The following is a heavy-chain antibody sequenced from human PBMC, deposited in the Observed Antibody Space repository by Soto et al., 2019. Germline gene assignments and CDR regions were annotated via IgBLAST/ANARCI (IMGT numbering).Heavy chain of an antibody. CDR1: GGSISSYY. CDR3: ARHRDSYGSGDFDY. CDR2: NYYTGST. V-gene: IGHV4-59*08. D-gene: IGHD5-18*01. J-gene: IGHJ4*02. Sequence: QVQLQESGPGLVKPSETLSLTCTVSGGSISSYYWSWIRQPPGKGLEWIGYNYYTGSTNYNPSLKSRVTISVDTSKNQFSLKVSSVTAADTAVYYCARHRDSYGSGDFDYWGQGTLVTVSS.